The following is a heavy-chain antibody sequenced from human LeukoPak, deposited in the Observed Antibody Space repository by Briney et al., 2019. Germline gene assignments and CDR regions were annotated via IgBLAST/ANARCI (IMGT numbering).Heavy chain of an antibody. D-gene: IGHD2-2*01. CDR1: GFTFSDYY. CDR2: ISSSGSTI. V-gene: IGHV3-11*01. Sequence: GGSLRLSCAASGFTFSDYYMSWIRQAPGKGLEWVSYISSSGSTIYYADSVKGRFTISRDNDKNSVYLQMNSLRAEDTAVYYCARDRVGYCSSTSCYNYYYGMDVWGQGTTVTVSS. CDR3: ARDRVGYCSSTSCYNYYYGMDV. J-gene: IGHJ6*02.